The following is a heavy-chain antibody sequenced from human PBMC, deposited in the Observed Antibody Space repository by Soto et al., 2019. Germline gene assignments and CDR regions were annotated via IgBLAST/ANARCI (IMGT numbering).Heavy chain of an antibody. D-gene: IGHD2-2*01. J-gene: IGHJ5*02. CDR2: INAGNGNT. V-gene: IGHV1-3*01. CDR1: GYTFTSYA. CDR3: ARVGEVVVVPAAIGPNNWFDP. Sequence: GASVKVSCKASGYTFTSYAMHWVRQAPGQRLEWMGWINAGNGNTKYSQKFQGRVTITRDTSASTAYMELSSLRSEDTAVYYCARVGEVVVVPAAIGPNNWFDPWGQGTLVTVSS.